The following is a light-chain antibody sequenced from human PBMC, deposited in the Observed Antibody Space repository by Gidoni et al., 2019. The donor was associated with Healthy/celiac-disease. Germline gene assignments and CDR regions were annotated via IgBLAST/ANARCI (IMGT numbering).Light chain of an antibody. V-gene: IGKV3-15*01. J-gene: IGKJ1*01. Sequence: EIVMTQSPATLSVSPGERATRSCRASQSVSSNLAWYHKKPGQAPRLLIYGASTRATGIPARFSGSGSGTEFTLTISSLQSEDFAVYYCQQYNNWPRWTFGQGTKVEIK. CDR1: QSVSSN. CDR2: GAS. CDR3: QQYNNWPRWT.